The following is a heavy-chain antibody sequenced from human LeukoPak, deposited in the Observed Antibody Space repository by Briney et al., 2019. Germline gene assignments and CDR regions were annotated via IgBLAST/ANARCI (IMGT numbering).Heavy chain of an antibody. Sequence: GESLQISRRGSGSRFTTYWIGLVRQIPGKGLEWMGILYPGDSDTRYTPSFQGQVTMSADTAISTAYLQWSSLKASGTAMYYCARRQGCSSTSCPPGYWGQGTLVTVSP. CDR3: ARRQGCSSTSCPPGY. J-gene: IGHJ4*02. CDR1: GSRFTTYW. CDR2: LYPGDSDT. V-gene: IGHV5-51*01. D-gene: IGHD2-2*01.